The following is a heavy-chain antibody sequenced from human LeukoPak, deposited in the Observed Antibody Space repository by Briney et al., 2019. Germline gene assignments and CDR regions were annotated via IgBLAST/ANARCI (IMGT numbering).Heavy chain of an antibody. D-gene: IGHD2-15*01. J-gene: IGHJ4*02. CDR2: MNPNSGNT. CDR1: GYTFTSYD. CDR3: AKEGWRGRRARFDY. V-gene: IGHV1-8*01. Sequence: ASVKVSCKASGYTFTSYDINWVRQATGQGLEWMGWMNPNSGNTGYAQKFQGRVTMTRNTSISTAYMELSSLRSEDTAVYYCAKEGWRGRRARFDYWGQGTLVTVSS.